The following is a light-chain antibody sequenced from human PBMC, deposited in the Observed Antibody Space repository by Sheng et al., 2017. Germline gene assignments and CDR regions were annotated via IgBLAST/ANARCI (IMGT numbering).Light chain of an antibody. CDR1: TRDIDPYSS. V-gene: IGLV2-14*01. Sequence: QSALTQPASVSGSPGQSITISCTGTTRDIDPYSSVSWYQQHPGKAPQLIVYDVANRPSGISNRFSGSKSADTASLTISGLQAEDEADYYCTSYTGSSTRFVFGTGTKVTVL. J-gene: IGLJ1*01. CDR2: DVA. CDR3: TSYTGSSTRFV.